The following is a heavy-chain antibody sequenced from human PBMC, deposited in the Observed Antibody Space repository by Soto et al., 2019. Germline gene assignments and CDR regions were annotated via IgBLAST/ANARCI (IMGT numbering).Heavy chain of an antibody. Sequence: ESGGGVVQPGRSLRLSCAASGFTFSSYAMHWVRQAPGKGLEWVAVISYDGSNKYYADSVKGRFTISRDNSKNTLYLQMNSLRAEDTAVYYCARGIYDFWSGSYPLGGMDVWGQGTTVTVSS. V-gene: IGHV3-30-3*01. CDR3: ARGIYDFWSGSYPLGGMDV. D-gene: IGHD3-3*01. CDR2: ISYDGSNK. CDR1: GFTFSSYA. J-gene: IGHJ6*02.